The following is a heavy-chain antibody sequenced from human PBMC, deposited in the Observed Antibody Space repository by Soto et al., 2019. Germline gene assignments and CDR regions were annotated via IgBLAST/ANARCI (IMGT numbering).Heavy chain of an antibody. CDR3: AREYCSSTSCYLVP. Sequence: SETLSLTCTVSGGPISRYYWSWIRQPPGKGLEGIGYIYYSGGPNYNPSLKSRVTISVDTSKNQFSLKLSSVTAADTAVYYCAREYCSSTSCYLVPGGQGALVTVSS. D-gene: IGHD2-2*01. CDR1: GGPISRYY. V-gene: IGHV4-59*08. CDR2: IYYSGGP. J-gene: IGHJ5*02.